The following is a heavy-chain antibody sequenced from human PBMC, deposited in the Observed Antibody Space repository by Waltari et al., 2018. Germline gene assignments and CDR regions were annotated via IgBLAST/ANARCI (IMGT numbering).Heavy chain of an antibody. D-gene: IGHD1-26*01. CDR2: IHYSGRS. V-gene: IGHV4-59*01. J-gene: IGHJ6*03. CDR3: ARADTSTSYFYYYMDV. CDR1: GGSTSTYY. Sequence: QVQLQESGPGLVKPSETLSLTCTVSGGSTSTYYWSWVRQSPGKGLEWIGYIHYSGRSVYNPSLRSRVAISRDTPNNQFSLRLRSVTAADAAIYYCARADTSTSYFYYYMDVWGKGTTVTVSS.